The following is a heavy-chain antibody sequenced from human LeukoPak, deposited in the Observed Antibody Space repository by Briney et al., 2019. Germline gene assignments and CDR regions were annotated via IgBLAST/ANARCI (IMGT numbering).Heavy chain of an antibody. CDR3: ASEYPGHYDIGGHNWFDP. CDR2: IYTSGST. J-gene: IGHJ5*02. V-gene: IGHV4-4*07. D-gene: IGHD3-22*01. CDR1: GGSISSYY. Sequence: SETLSLTCTVSGGSISSYYWSWIRQPAGKGLEWIGRIYTSGSTNYNPSLKSRVTMSVDTSKNQFSLKLSSVTAADTAVYYCASEYPGHYDIGGHNWFDPWGQGTLVTVSS.